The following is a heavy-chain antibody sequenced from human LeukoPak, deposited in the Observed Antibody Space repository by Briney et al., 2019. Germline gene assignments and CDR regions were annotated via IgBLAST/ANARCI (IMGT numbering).Heavy chain of an antibody. Sequence: GGSLRLSCAASGFTFSTYYMNWVRQAPGKGLEWVSFITGSSSYIYYTDSVKGRFTISRDNAKYSLFLQMNSLRDEDTAVYYCASGFSSSLYFDYWGQGTLVTVSS. CDR2: ITGSSSYI. D-gene: IGHD6-6*01. J-gene: IGHJ4*02. V-gene: IGHV3-21*01. CDR1: GFTFSTYY. CDR3: ASGFSSSLYFDY.